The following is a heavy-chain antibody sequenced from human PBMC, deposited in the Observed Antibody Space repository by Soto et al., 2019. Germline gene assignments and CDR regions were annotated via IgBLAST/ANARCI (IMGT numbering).Heavy chain of an antibody. J-gene: IGHJ5*02. CDR2: MSPNGGST. CDR1: ADTFPITY. V-gene: IGHV1-46*01. CDR3: ARSAGGVFGIIIEGSNWVAP. Sequence: GAXGRLYCKTLADTFPITYIHWVRKDHGNLLEVMGIMSPNGGSTRFAVAVQGRITMTTDTSTSTVDMELRSLRSEDTDVYYCARSAGGVFGIIIEGSNWVAPWGQGSLVAVSS. D-gene: IGHD1-26*01.